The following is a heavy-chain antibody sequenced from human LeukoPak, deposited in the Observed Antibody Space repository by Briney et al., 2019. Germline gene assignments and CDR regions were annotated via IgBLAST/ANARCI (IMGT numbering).Heavy chain of an antibody. V-gene: IGHV4-59*08. CDR2: IYYSGST. D-gene: IGHD6-19*01. CDR3: ARGYSSGWYGNWFDP. CDR1: GGSISSYY. J-gene: IGHJ5*02. Sequence: SETVSLTCTVSGGSISSYYWSWIRQPPGKGLEWIGYIYYSGSTNYNPSLKSRVTISVDTSKNQFSLKLSSVTAADTAVYYCARGYSSGWYGNWFDPWGQGTLVTVSS.